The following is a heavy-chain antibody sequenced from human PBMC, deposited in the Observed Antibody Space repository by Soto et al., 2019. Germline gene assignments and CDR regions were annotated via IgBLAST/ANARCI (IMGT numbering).Heavy chain of an antibody. CDR1: GFTFSSYW. Sequence: PGGSLRLSCAASGFTFSSYWMSWVRQAPGKGLEWVANIKQDGSEKYYVDSVKGRFTISRDNAKNSLYLQMNSLRAEDTAVYYCARVDSCCYKRYYMDVWGKGTTVTV. CDR2: IKQDGSEK. J-gene: IGHJ6*03. D-gene: IGHD2-2*02. CDR3: ARVDSCCYKRYYMDV. V-gene: IGHV3-7*01.